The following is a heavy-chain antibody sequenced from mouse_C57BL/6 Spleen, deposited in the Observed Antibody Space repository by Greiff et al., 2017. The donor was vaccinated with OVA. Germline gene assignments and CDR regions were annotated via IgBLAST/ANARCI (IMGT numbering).Heavy chain of an antibody. D-gene: IGHD2-4*01. J-gene: IGHJ3*01. V-gene: IGHV1-55*01. CDR1: GYTFTSYW. CDR2: IYPGSGST. CDR3: AYYDYDEEFAY. Sequence: VQLQQPGAELVKPGASVKMSCKASGYTFTSYWITWVKQRPGQGLEWIGDIYPGSGSTNYNEKFKSKATLTVETSSSPAYMQLSSLTSEDSAVYYCAYYDYDEEFAYWGQGTLVTVSA.